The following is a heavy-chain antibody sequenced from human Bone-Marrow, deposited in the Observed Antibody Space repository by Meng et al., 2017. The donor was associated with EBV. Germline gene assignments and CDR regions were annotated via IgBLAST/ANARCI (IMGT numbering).Heavy chain of an antibody. CDR2: IHGYSANT. D-gene: IGHD4-11*01. J-gene: IGHJ4*02. V-gene: IGHV1-18*01. CDR1: GYTFSSFT. CDR3: VRFSKYVLDH. Sequence: QIQLVQSGGEVQKPGASVRVSCKTSGYTFSSFTLNWVCQVPGQGFEWVGWIHGYSANTHYAQKFHGRVNMSTDTSTDTSYMELKNLRPDDTAIYYCVRFSKYVLDHWGQGTLVTVSS.